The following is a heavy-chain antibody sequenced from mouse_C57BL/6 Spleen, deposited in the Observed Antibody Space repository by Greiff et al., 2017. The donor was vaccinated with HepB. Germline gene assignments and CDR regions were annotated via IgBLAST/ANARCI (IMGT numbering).Heavy chain of an antibody. Sequence: EVMLVESGGGLVKPGGSLKLSCAASGFTFSSYAMSWVRQTPEKRLEWVATISDGGSYTYYPDNVKGRFTISRDNAKNNLYLQMSHLKSEDTAMYYCARDEATTVYFDYWGQGTTLTVSS. CDR3: ARDEATTVYFDY. CDR2: ISDGGSYT. V-gene: IGHV5-4*01. J-gene: IGHJ2*01. CDR1: GFTFSSYA. D-gene: IGHD1-1*01.